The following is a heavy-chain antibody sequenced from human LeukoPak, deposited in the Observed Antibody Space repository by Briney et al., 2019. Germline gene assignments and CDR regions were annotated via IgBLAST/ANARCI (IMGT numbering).Heavy chain of an antibody. D-gene: IGHD6-13*01. J-gene: IGHJ3*02. CDR2: ISDDGSNK. CDR1: GFTFSNAW. Sequence: GGSLRLSCAASGFTFSNAWMSWVRQAPGKGLEWVAVISDDGSNKYYADSVKGRFTISRDNSKNTLFLQMDSLRPDDTAVYYCARAAYSSSWGGFAFDIWGQGTMVTVSS. V-gene: IGHV3-30-3*01. CDR3: ARAAYSSSWGGFAFDI.